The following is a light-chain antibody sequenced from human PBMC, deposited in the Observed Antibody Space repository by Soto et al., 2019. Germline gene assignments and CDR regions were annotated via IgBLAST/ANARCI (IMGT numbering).Light chain of an antibody. V-gene: IGKV1-27*01. CDR2: AAS. CDR1: QGIGDY. J-gene: IGKJ3*01. Sequence: DIQMTQSPSSLSASVGDSVTITCRASQGIGDYLAWYQQKPGKVPKLLIFAASTLQSGVPSRFSGSGSGTDFTLTISSLQPEDVAIEYCQKYSSAPFTFGPGTKVDF. CDR3: QKYSSAPFT.